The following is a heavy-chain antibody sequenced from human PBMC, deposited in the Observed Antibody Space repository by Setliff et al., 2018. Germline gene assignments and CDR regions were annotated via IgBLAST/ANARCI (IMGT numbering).Heavy chain of an antibody. J-gene: IGHJ2*01. Sequence: SVKVSCKTSGYSFTNYGINWVRQAPGQGLEWVGGMLPLHGTRNHTPKLQGRVSITADESKTTVFMELSSLTSEDTAIYFCVRAPPALHGEYGYFDLWGRGTLVTVSS. D-gene: IGHD4-17*01. CDR1: GYSFTNYG. CDR3: VRAPPALHGEYGYFDL. CDR2: MLPLHGTR. V-gene: IGHV1-69*13.